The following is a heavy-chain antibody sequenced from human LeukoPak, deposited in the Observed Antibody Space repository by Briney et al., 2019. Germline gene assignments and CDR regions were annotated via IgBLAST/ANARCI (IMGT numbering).Heavy chain of an antibody. D-gene: IGHD3-10*01. CDR1: GFTVSSNY. J-gene: IGHJ4*02. CDR3: AKGRVVRGPTPDFDY. V-gene: IGHV3-23*01. CDR2: ISGSGGST. Sequence: GGSLRLSCAASGFTVSSNYMSWVRQAPGKGLEWVSAISGSGGSTYYADSVKGRFTISRDNSKNTLYLQMNSLRAEDTAVYYCAKGRVVRGPTPDFDYWGQGTLVTVSS.